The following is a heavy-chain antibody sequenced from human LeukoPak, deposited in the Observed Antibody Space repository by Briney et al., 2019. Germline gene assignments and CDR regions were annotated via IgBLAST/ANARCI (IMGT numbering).Heavy chain of an antibody. Sequence: SETLSLTCTVSGDSISRYYWSWLRQPPGKGVEWIGYIDYSGSTAYNPSLNGRVAVSVDTSKNQFSLKLRSVTAADTAVYYCARLNGGNWGPGILVTVSS. D-gene: IGHD4-23*01. CDR1: GDSISRYY. CDR3: ARLNGGN. J-gene: IGHJ4*02. V-gene: IGHV4-59*08. CDR2: IDYSGST.